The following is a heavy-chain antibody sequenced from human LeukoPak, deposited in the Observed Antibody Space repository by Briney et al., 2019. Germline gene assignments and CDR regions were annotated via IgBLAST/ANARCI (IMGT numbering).Heavy chain of an antibody. D-gene: IGHD2-15*01. CDR2: ISGSGGST. V-gene: IGHV3-23*01. CDR1: GFTFSSYA. CDR3: ARVKCSGGSCRVRGPYDY. J-gene: IGHJ4*02. Sequence: GGSLRLSCAASGFTFSSYAMSWVRQAPGKGLEWVSAISGSGGSTYYADSVKGRFTISRDNSKNTLYLQMNSLRAGDTAVYYCARVKCSGGSCRVRGPYDYWGQGTLVTVSS.